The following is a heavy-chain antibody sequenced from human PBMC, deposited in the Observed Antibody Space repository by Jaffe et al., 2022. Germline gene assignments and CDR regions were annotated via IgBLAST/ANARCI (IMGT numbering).Heavy chain of an antibody. CDR3: AREVRTTVTNGGYYYYYYYMDV. D-gene: IGHD4-4*01. Sequence: QVQLQESGPGLVKPSETLSLTCTVSGGSVSSGSYYWSWIRQPPGKGLEWIGYIYYSGSTNYNPSLKSRVTISVDTSKNQFSLKLSSVTAADTAVYYCAREVRTTVTNGGYYYYYYYMDVWGKGTTVTVSS. CDR1: GGSVSSGSYY. V-gene: IGHV4-61*01. CDR2: IYYSGST. J-gene: IGHJ6*03.